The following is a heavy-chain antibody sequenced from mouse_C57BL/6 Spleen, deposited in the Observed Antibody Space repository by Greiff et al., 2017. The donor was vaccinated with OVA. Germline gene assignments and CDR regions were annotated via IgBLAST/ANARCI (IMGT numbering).Heavy chain of an antibody. V-gene: IGHV2-3*01. CDR2: IWGDGST. D-gene: IGHD3-2*02. Sequence: VKLVESGPGLVAPSQSLSITCTVSGFSLTSYGVSWVRQPPGKGLEWLGVIWGDGSTNYHSALISRLSISKDNSKSQVFLKLNSLQTDDTATYYCAKPIDSSGYVGNYAMDYWGQGTSVTVSS. CDR1: GFSLTSYG. J-gene: IGHJ4*01. CDR3: AKPIDSSGYVGNYAMDY.